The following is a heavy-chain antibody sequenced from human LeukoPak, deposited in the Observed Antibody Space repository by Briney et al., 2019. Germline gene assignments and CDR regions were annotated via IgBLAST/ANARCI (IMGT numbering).Heavy chain of an antibody. D-gene: IGHD3-22*01. J-gene: IGHJ3*02. Sequence: SETLSLTCTVSGGSISSTTYYWGWIRQPPGKGLEWIGSIYHSGNIYYNPSLKSRVTISVDTSKNQFSLKLSSVTAADTAVYYCARHDSSGPYNAFDIWGQGTMVTVSS. V-gene: IGHV4-39*01. CDR1: GGSISSTTYY. CDR3: ARHDSSGPYNAFDI. CDR2: IYHSGNI.